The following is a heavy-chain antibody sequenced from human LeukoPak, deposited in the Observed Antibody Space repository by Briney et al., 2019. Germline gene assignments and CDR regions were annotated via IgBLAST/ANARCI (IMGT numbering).Heavy chain of an antibody. CDR2: INHSGST. J-gene: IGHJ4*02. D-gene: IGHD4-17*01. Sequence: PSETPSLACAVYGGSFSGYYWSWIRQPPGKGLEWIGEINHSGSTNYNPSLKSRVTISVGTSKNQFSLKLSSVTAADTAVYYCARVQYGDYDYWGQGTLVTVSS. V-gene: IGHV4-34*01. CDR3: ARVQYGDYDY. CDR1: GGSFSGYY.